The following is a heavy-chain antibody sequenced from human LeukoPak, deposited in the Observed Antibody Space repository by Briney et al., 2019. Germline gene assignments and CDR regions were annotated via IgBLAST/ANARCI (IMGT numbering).Heavy chain of an antibody. V-gene: IGHV3-48*01. D-gene: IGHD4-17*01. CDR3: AKEATATPDTRGDYYYYYYMDV. CDR1: GFTSSSYS. J-gene: IGHJ6*03. Sequence: GGSLRLSSAASGFTSSSYSMNWVRQAPGRGVEWGSYISISSSTIYYADTVKGRLTSSRDNAKNSLYLQMNSQRAEDTAVYNCAKEATATPDTRGDYYYYYYMDVWGKGTTVTISS. CDR2: ISISSSTI.